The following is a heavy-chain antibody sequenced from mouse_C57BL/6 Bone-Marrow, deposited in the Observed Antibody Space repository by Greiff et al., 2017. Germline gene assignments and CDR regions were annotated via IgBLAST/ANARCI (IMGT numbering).Heavy chain of an antibody. CDR2: FYPGSGSI. CDR3: ARHEERYYYGSSRYYAMDY. D-gene: IGHD1-1*01. CDR1: GYTFTEYT. V-gene: IGHV1-62-2*01. J-gene: IGHJ4*01. Sequence: QVQLQQSGAELVKPGASVKLSCKASGYTFTEYTIHWVKQRSGQGLEWIGWFYPGSGSIKYNEKFKDKATLTADKSSSTVYMELSRLTSEDSAVYFCARHEERYYYGSSRYYAMDYWGQGTSVTVSS.